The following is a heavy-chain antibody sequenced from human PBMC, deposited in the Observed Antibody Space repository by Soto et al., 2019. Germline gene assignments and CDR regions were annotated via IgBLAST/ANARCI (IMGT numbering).Heavy chain of an antibody. Sequence: SETLSLTCTVSGGSISSGGYYWSWIRQHPGKGLEWIGYIYHSGTTYYNPSLKSRVTISVDTSKNQFSLKLTSVTAADTAIYYCARDLSGVGIESQWGQGTQVTVSS. CDR1: GGSISSGGYY. D-gene: IGHD3-10*01. V-gene: IGHV4-31*03. CDR3: ARDLSGVGIESQ. CDR2: IYHSGTT. J-gene: IGHJ4*02.